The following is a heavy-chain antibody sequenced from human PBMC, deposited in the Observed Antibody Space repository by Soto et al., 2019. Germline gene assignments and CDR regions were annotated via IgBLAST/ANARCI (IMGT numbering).Heavy chain of an antibody. J-gene: IGHJ3*02. V-gene: IGHV1-8*01. CDR3: AGEVGYCSGGSCGAFDI. Sequence: QVQLVQSGAEVKKPGASVKVSCEASGYTFTSYDINWVRQATGQGLEWMGWMNPNSGNTGYAQKFQGRVTMTRNTSISTAYMELSSLRSEDTAVYYCAGEVGYCSGGSCGAFDIWGQGTMVTVSS. CDR2: MNPNSGNT. CDR1: GYTFTSYD. D-gene: IGHD2-15*01.